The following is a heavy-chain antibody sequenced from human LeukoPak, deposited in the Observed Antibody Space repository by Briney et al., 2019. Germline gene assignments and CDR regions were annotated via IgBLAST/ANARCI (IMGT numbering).Heavy chain of an antibody. CDR3: ARELSSGNNAFDI. V-gene: IGHV3-11*04. CDR1: GFTFSDYY. D-gene: IGHD3-22*01. CDR2: ISSSGSTI. J-gene: IGHJ3*02. Sequence: GGSLRLSCAASGFTFSDYYMSWIRQAPGKGLEWVSYISSSGSTIYYADSVKGRFTISRDNAKNSLCLQMNSLRAEDTAVYYCARELSSGNNAFDIWGQGTMVTVSS.